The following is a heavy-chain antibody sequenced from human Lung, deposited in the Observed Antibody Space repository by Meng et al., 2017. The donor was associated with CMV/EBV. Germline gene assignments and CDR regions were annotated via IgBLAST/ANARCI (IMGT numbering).Heavy chain of an antibody. CDR3: ARALDTAMVTFDY. J-gene: IGHJ4*02. CDR2: IYYSGST. CDR1: GGCSSRGEYY. V-gene: IGHV4-30-4*08. Sequence: QRHLPGPGPGPGKPSPTLSLTWPLSGGCSSRGEYYWSWIRPPPGKGLEWIGYIYYSGSTYYNPSLKSRVTISVDTSKNQFSLKLSSVTAADTAVYYCARALDTAMVTFDYWGQGTLVTVSS. D-gene: IGHD5-18*01.